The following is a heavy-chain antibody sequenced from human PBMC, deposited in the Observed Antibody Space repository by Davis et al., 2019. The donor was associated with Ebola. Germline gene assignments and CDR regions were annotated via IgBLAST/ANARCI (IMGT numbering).Heavy chain of an antibody. J-gene: IGHJ4*02. Sequence: ASVKVSCKASGYIFTNYDVNWVRQAPGQGLEWMGWMNPNTGNTGYARKFQGRVTMTSDTSINTVYMELSSLRPEDTAVYYCARGRGYSDYDNWWGQGTLVTVSS. CDR3: ARGRGYSDYDNW. CDR1: GYIFTNYD. CDR2: MNPNTGNT. V-gene: IGHV1-8*01. D-gene: IGHD4-11*01.